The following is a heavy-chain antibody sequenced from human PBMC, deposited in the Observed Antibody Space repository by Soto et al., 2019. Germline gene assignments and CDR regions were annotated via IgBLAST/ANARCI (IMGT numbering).Heavy chain of an antibody. Sequence: GGSLGLSCAASGFTVSSNYMSWVRQAPGKGLEWISIIYSAGNTYYADSVKGRFTISRDNSKNTLYLQMNSLGAEDTAVYYCAKDRPRRTSGYFFDYWGQGTPVTVS. CDR2: IYSAGNT. J-gene: IGHJ4*02. CDR1: GFTVSSNY. D-gene: IGHD1-1*01. CDR3: AKDRPRRTSGYFFDY. V-gene: IGHV3-66*01.